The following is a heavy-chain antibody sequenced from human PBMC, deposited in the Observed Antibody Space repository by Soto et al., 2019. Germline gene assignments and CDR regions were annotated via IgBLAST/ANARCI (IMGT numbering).Heavy chain of an antibody. CDR3: AITAAGTHYFYFVY. D-gene: IGHD6-13*01. Sequence: PSVKVSCKASGYTFTSYGISWVRQAPGQGLEWMGWISAYNGNTNYAQKLQGRVTMTTDTSTSTAYMELRSLRSDDTAVYYCAITAAGTHYFYFVYWCPATLLTVFS. V-gene: IGHV1-18*01. CDR1: GYTFTSYG. J-gene: IGHJ4*02. CDR2: ISAYNGNT.